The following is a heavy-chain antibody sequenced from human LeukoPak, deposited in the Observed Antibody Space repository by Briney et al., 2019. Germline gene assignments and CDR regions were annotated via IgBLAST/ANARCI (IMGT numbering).Heavy chain of an antibody. CDR3: ARDAYYYGSGSYWSWFDP. D-gene: IGHD3-10*01. V-gene: IGHV4-59*01. CDR2: IYYSGST. J-gene: IGHJ5*02. CDR1: GGSISSYY. Sequence: SETLSLTCTVSGGSISSYYLRWIRQPPGKGLEWIGYIYYSGSTNYNPSLKSRVTISVDTSKNQFSLKLSSVTAADTAVYYCARDAYYYGSGSYWSWFDPWGQGTLVTVSS.